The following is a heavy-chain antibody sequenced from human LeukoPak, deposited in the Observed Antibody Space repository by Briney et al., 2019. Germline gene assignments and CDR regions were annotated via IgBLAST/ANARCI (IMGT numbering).Heavy chain of an antibody. D-gene: IGHD2-2*02. CDR1: GFTFSSYE. CDR3: ARYCSSTSCYRGLGY. CDR2: ISSSGSTI. Sequence: GGSLRLSCAASGFTFSSYEMNWVRQAPGKGLEWVPYISSSGSTIYYADSVKGRFTISRDNAKNSLYLQMNSLRAEDTAVYYCARYCSSTSCYRGLGYWGQGTLVTVSS. V-gene: IGHV3-48*03. J-gene: IGHJ4*02.